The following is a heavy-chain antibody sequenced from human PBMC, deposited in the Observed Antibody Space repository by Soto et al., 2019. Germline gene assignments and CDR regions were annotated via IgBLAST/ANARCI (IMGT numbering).Heavy chain of an antibody. Sequence: QVHLQESGPDLVRPSETLSLTCSFFGGSISSDNWWSWVRQTPGKGLEWVGEIYHSGNTNYTPSLKSRVTISVDKSKNQFSLKVTSVTAADTALYYCARLSASSKLRGVVINWGQGTLVTVSS. CDR2: IYHSGNT. CDR1: GGSISSDNW. CDR3: ARLSASSKLRGVVIN. V-gene: IGHV4-4*02. J-gene: IGHJ4*02. D-gene: IGHD3-10*01.